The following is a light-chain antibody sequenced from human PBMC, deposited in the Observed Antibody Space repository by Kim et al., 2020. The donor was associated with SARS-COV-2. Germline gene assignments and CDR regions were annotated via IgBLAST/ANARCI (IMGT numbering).Light chain of an antibody. CDR2: GVS. V-gene: IGKV3-15*01. J-gene: IGKJ2*03. CDR1: ERVSDN. Sequence: VSRRERAIVSCRASERVSDNLAWYHQKPGQSPSLLIYGVSTRAAGVPARFSGSGSGTEFTISISSLQFEDFGVYYCQQYSYWPRSFGQGTKLEI. CDR3: QQYSYWPRS.